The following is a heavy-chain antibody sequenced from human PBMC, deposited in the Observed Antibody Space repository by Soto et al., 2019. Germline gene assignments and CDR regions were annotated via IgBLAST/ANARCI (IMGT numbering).Heavy chain of an antibody. CDR1: GYIFTTYY. Sequence: ASVKVSCKTSGYIFTTYYMHWVRQAPGQGLEWMGVINPSDGSTTYTQNFQGRVTMTRDTSTATFYMELSSLRSEDTAIYYCARAQESCTSVCYRYSFDYWGQGTLVTVSS. CDR3: ARAQESCTSVCYRYSFDY. D-gene: IGHD2-21*02. V-gene: IGHV1-46*01. CDR2: INPSDGST. J-gene: IGHJ4*02.